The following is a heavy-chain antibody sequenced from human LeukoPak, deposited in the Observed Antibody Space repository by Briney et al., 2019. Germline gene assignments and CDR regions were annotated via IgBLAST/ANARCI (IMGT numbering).Heavy chain of an antibody. CDR1: GGSISSGNYY. V-gene: IGHV4-61*02. D-gene: IGHD1-26*01. J-gene: IGHJ4*02. Sequence: QVQLQESGPGLVKPSQTLSLTCTVSGGSISSGNYYWCWIRQPAGKGLEWIGRIHASGSTNYNPSLKSRVTISVDTTKNQFSLKLSSVTAADTAVYYCAGSYRLDYWGQGTLVTVSS. CDR3: AGSYRLDY. CDR2: IHASGST.